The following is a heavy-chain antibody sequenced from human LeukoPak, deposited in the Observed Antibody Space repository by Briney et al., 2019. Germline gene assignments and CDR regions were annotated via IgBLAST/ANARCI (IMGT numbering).Heavy chain of an antibody. D-gene: IGHD5/OR15-5a*01. CDR3: ARVGGGLYGYPVDY. CDR2: ISSGSSTI. Sequence: GGSLRLSCAGAGFTFTIYSMNWVRQAPGKGLEWVSYISSGSSTIYYAESVKGRFTVSRDNAKNSLFLQMNSLRDEDTAVYYRARVGGGLYGYPVDYWGQGTLVTVSS. CDR1: GFTFTIYS. V-gene: IGHV3-48*02. J-gene: IGHJ4*02.